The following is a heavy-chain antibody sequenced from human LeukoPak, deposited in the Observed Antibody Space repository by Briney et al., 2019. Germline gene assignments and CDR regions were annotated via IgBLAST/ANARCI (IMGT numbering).Heavy chain of an antibody. CDR3: AREVGYQLDY. V-gene: IGHV1-69*01. D-gene: IGHD6-13*01. CDR2: IIPIFGTA. Sequence: EASVKVSCKASGGTFSSYAISWVRQAPGQGLEWMGGIIPIFGTANYAQKFQGRVTITADESTSTAYMELSSLRSDDTAVYYCAREVGYQLDYWGQGTLVTVSS. J-gene: IGHJ4*02. CDR1: GGTFSSYA.